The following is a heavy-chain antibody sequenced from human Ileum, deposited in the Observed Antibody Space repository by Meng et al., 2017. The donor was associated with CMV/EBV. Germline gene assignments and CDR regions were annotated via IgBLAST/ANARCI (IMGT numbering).Heavy chain of an antibody. Sequence: ASVKVSCKASGYTFTGYHIHWVRQAPGQGLQWMGWISPNSGDTNYAQNFQGGVTMTRDTSITTAYMELSSLKSDDTALYYCARAWGRYQLLSSLDYWGQGTRVTSSS. CDR2: ISPNSGDT. V-gene: IGHV1-2*02. CDR1: GYTFTGYH. J-gene: IGHJ4*02. D-gene: IGHD2-2*01. CDR3: ARAWGRYQLLSSLDY.